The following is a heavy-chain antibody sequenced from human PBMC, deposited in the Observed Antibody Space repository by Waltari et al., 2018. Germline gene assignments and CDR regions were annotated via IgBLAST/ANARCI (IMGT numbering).Heavy chain of an antibody. CDR2: ISSISSTL. CDR3: ARNYGDYRDAFDI. Sequence: EVQLVESGGGLVQPGGSLRLSCAASGFTFSSYSMNWVRQAPGKGLEWVSYISSISSTLYYADAVKGRFTISRDNAKNSLYLQMNSLRAEDTAVYYCARNYGDYRDAFDIWGQGTMVTVSS. J-gene: IGHJ3*02. CDR1: GFTFSSYS. V-gene: IGHV3-48*04. D-gene: IGHD4-17*01.